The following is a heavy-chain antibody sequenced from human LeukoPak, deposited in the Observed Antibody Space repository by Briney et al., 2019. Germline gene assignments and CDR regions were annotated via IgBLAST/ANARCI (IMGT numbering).Heavy chain of an antibody. CDR2: MNPNSGNT. Sequence: ASVKVSCKASGYTLTSYDINWVRQATGQGLEWMGWMNPNSGNTGYAQKFQGRVTMTRNTSTSTAYMELRSLRSDDTAVYYCARSSWPPSEENYYGMDVWGQGTTVTVSS. V-gene: IGHV1-8*01. D-gene: IGHD6-13*01. CDR3: ARSSWPPSEENYYGMDV. CDR1: GYTLTSYD. J-gene: IGHJ6*02.